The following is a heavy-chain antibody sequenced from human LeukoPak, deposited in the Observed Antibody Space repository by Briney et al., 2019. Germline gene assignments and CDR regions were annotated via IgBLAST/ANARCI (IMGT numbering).Heavy chain of an antibody. Sequence: GGSLRLPCAASGFTFSSYSMNWVRQAPGKGLEWVSSISSSSSYIYYADSVKGRFTISRDNAKNSLYLQMNSLRAEDTAVYYCARDYSSNYGGNSPCFDYWGQGTLVTVSS. CDR1: GFTFSSYS. J-gene: IGHJ4*02. CDR3: ARDYSSNYGGNSPCFDY. V-gene: IGHV3-21*01. CDR2: ISSSSSYI. D-gene: IGHD4-23*01.